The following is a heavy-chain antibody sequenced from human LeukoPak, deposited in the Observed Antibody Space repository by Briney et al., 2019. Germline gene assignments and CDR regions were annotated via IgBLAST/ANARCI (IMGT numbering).Heavy chain of an antibody. V-gene: IGHV4-59*01. D-gene: IGHD3-3*01. CDR2: IYYSGST. CDR3: ARAKKYYDFWSGYPYYHYYGMDV. J-gene: IGHJ6*02. Sequence: SETLSLTCTVSGGSISSYYWSWIRQPPGEGLEWIGYIYYSGSTNYNPSLKSRVTISVDTSKNQFSLKLSSVTAADTAVYYCARAKKYYDFWSGYPYYHYYGMDVWGQGTTVTVSS. CDR1: GGSISSYY.